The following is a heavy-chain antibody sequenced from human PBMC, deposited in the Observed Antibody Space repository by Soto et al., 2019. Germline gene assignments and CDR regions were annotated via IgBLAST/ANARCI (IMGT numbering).Heavy chain of an antibody. V-gene: IGHV3-30-3*01. CDR1: GFTFSSYA. CDR3: ARDLGGYYPFDY. D-gene: IGHD1-26*01. Sequence: QVQLVESGGGVVQPGRSLRLSCAASGFTFSSYAMHWVRQAPGKGLEWVAVISYDGSNKYYADSVKGRFTISRDNSKSTLYLQMNSLRAEDTAVYYCARDLGGYYPFDYWGQGTLVTVSS. J-gene: IGHJ4*02. CDR2: ISYDGSNK.